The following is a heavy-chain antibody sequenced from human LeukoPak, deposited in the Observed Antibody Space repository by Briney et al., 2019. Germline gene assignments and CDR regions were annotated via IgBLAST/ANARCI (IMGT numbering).Heavy chain of an antibody. CDR2: IRQDGSEK. CDR1: GFTFRNYV. V-gene: IGHV3-7*01. J-gene: IGHJ4*02. D-gene: IGHD6-19*01. Sequence: GGSLRLSRAASGFTFRNYVMTWVRQAPGNGLEWVANIRQDGSEKYYVDSVKGRFTISRDNAKNSLFLQMNSLRAEDTAVYYCAREVVSGWYDYWGQGTLVTVSS. CDR3: AREVVSGWYDY.